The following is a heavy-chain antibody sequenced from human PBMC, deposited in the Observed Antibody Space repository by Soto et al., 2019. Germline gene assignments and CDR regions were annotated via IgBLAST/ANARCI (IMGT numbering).Heavy chain of an antibody. V-gene: IGHV4-4*02. D-gene: IGHD6-13*01. CDR1: GGSISSSNW. Sequence: QVQLQESGPGLVKPSGTLSLTCAVSGGSISSSNWWSWVRQPPGKGLEWIGEIYHSGSTNYNPSPKSRVTIPVXKXKNQFSLKRSSVTAADTAVYYCARAAMGGSSWPFDYWGQGTLVTVSS. CDR2: IYHSGST. J-gene: IGHJ4*02. CDR3: ARAAMGGSSWPFDY.